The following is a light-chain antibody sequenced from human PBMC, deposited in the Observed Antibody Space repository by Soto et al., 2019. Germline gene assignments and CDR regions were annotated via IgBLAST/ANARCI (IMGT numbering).Light chain of an antibody. CDR2: DAS. CDR3: QQRSNWPPYT. J-gene: IGKJ2*01. V-gene: IGKV3-11*01. Sequence: EIVLTQSPATLSLSLGERATLSCRASQSVSSYLAWYQQKPGQPPRLLIYDASNRATGIPARFSGSGSGTDFTLTISSLEPEDFAVYYCQQRSNWPPYTFGQGTKLEIK. CDR1: QSVSSY.